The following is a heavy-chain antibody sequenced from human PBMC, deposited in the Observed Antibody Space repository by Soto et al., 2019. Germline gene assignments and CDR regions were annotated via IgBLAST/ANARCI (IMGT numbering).Heavy chain of an antibody. CDR3: AREIVDAGVKGAFDI. V-gene: IGHV3-9*01. D-gene: IGHD1-26*01. J-gene: IGHJ3*02. CDR2: ISWTSGMI. Sequence: GGSLRLSCAASGFTFHDYAMHWVRQAQGKGLERVSGISWTSGMIGYADSVKGRFTISRDNAKHSLYLQMNSLTAEDTALYHCAREIVDAGVKGAFDIWGQGTMVTVSS. CDR1: GFTFHDYA.